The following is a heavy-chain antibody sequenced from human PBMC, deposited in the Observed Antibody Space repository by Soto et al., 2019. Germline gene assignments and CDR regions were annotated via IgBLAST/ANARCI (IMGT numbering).Heavy chain of an antibody. J-gene: IGHJ4*02. CDR2: INPSGGST. V-gene: IGHV1-46*01. CDR1: GYTFSTYY. Sequence: ASVKLSCNASGYTFSTYYMQWVLQAPGQVYEWMGIINPSGGSTTYAQKLQGRVTMTRENSKKTLYLQMNSLRAEDTAVYYCAKTPMAPRSWFDYWGPGTLVTVSS. CDR3: AKTPMAPRSWFDY. D-gene: IGHD6-13*01.